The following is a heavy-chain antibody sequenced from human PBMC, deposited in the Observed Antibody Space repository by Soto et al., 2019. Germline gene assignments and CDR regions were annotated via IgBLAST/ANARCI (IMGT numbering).Heavy chain of an antibody. D-gene: IGHD3-22*01. CDR1: GGSISSSPYY. CDR2: IYYSGTT. CDR3: ARHRQYYDTSGYQQRYFDY. Sequence: LSLTCSVSGGSISSSPYYWGWIRQPPGKGLEWLGTIYYSGTTSYNPSLKSRVIISVDTSNNQLFLKLRSVTAADTAVYYCARHRQYYDTSGYQQRYFDYRGQGTQVTVSS. V-gene: IGHV4-39*01. J-gene: IGHJ4*02.